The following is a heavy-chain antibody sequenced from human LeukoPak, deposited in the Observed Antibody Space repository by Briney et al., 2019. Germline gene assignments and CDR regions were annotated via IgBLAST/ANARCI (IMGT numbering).Heavy chain of an antibody. CDR3: ARSIVGVRKRNDY. CDR1: GYTFSSYN. J-gene: IGHJ4*02. Sequence: ASVKVSCKASGYTFSSYNIIWVRQASGQGLEWMGWMNPNSGHTGYAQKFQGRVTMTRSTSISTAYMELTSLTSEDSAVYYCARSIVGVRKRNDYWGQGTLVTVSS. CDR2: MNPNSGHT. D-gene: IGHD1-26*01. V-gene: IGHV1-8*01.